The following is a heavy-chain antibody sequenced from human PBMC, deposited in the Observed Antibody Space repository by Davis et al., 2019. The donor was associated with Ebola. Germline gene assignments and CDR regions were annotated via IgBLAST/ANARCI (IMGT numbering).Heavy chain of an antibody. D-gene: IGHD2-8*01. CDR3: ERSRYCTNGVCYRPFDY. CDR1: GDSISSSNW. V-gene: IGHV4-4*02. Sequence: SETLSLTCAVSGDSISSSNWWSWVRQPPGKGLEWIGEISQSGSTNYNPSLKSRVTISVDKSKNQFSLKLSSVTAADTAVYYCERSRYCTNGVCYRPFDYWGQGTLVTVSS. CDR2: ISQSGST. J-gene: IGHJ4*02.